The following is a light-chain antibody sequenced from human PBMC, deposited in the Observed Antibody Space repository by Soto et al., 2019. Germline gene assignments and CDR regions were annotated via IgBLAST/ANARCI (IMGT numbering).Light chain of an antibody. Sequence: EIVLKHSPAPLSLSPGARATLSCRASQSVSSYLAWYQQKPGQAPRLLVYGASSRATGIPDRFSGSGSGTDFTLTISRLEPEDFAVYYCQQYGSSRTFGQGTKVDIK. J-gene: IGKJ1*01. CDR2: GAS. V-gene: IGKV3-20*01. CDR3: QQYGSSRT. CDR1: QSVSSY.